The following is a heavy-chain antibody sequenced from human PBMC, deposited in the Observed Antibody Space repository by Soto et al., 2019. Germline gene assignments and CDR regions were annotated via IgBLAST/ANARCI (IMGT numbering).Heavy chain of an antibody. CDR3: AREVPQFALGMDV. J-gene: IGHJ6*02. D-gene: IGHD3-10*01. V-gene: IGHV1-69*06. CDR1: GGTFSSYA. CDR2: IIPIFGTA. Sequence: SVKVSCKASGGTFSSYAISWVRQAPGQGLEWMGGIIPIFGTANYAQKFQGRVTITADKSTSTAYMELGSLRSEDTAMYYCAREVPQFALGMDVWGQGTTVTVSS.